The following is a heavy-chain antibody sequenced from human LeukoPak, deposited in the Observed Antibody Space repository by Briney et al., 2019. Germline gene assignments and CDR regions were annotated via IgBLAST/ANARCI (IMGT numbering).Heavy chain of an antibody. D-gene: IGHD3-22*01. CDR3: AKPYDSSGYYLTDY. J-gene: IGHJ4*02. CDR2: ISGSGGST. Sequence: HPGGSLRLSCAASGFTFSSYAMSWVRQAPGKGLEWVSAISGSGGSTHYADSVKGRFTISRDNSKNTLYLQMNSLRAEDTAVYYCAKPYDSSGYYLTDYWGQGTLVTVSS. CDR1: GFTFSSYA. V-gene: IGHV3-23*01.